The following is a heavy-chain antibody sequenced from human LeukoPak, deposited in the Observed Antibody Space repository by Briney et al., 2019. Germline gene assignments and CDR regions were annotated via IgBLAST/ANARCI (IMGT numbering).Heavy chain of an antibody. D-gene: IGHD5-18*01. J-gene: IGHJ4*02. V-gene: IGHV3-30*18. Sequence: GGSLRLSCAASGFTFSSYGMHWVRQAPGKGLEWVAVISYDGSNKYYADSVKGRFTISRDNSKNTLYLQMNSLRAEDAAVYYCAKDRGYGYGIGHYFDYWGQGTLVTVSS. CDR3: AKDRGYGYGIGHYFDY. CDR1: GFTFSSYG. CDR2: ISYDGSNK.